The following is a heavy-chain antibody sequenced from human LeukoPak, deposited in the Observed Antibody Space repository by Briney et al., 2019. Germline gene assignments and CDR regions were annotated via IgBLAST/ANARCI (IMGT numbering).Heavy chain of an antibody. J-gene: IGHJ4*02. V-gene: IGHV4-4*09. CDR2: IYTSGNT. D-gene: IGHD3-22*01. CDR1: GGSISSYY. Sequence: SETLSPTCTVSGGSISSYYWTWIRQPPGKGLEWIGYIYTSGNTNSNPSLKSRVTMSVDTSKDQFSLKLSSVTAADTAVYYCARHSASWFYFDYWGQGTLVTVSS. CDR3: ARHSASWFYFDY.